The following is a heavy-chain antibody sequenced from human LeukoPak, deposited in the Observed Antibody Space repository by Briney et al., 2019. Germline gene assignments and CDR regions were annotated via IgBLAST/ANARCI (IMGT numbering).Heavy chain of an antibody. CDR2: ISGSGGSK. J-gene: IGHJ4*02. V-gene: IGHV3-23*01. Sequence: GSLKLFRATSGFPLYRQANDRVRQAPGEGLGWVSAISGSGGSKYFADSVKGRFTISRDNSKNTLYLQMDSLRAEDTAVYYRIRDLNWNYGDYWGQGSLVTVSS. D-gene: IGHD1-7*01. CDR1: GFPLYRQA. CDR3: IRDLNWNYGDY.